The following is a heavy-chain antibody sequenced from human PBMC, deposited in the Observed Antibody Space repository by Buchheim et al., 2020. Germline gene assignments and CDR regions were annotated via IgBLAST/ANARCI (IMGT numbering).Heavy chain of an antibody. V-gene: IGHV4-30-4*01. CDR2: TYYSGST. CDR1: GGSISSGDYY. D-gene: IGHD3-22*01. Sequence: QVQLQESGPGLVKPSQTLSLTCTVSGGSISSGDYYWSWIRQPPGKGLEWIGYTYYSGSTYYNPSLKSRVTISVDTSKHQFSLKLSSVTAADTAVYYCAREREMDYYDSSGYPYAFDIWGQGT. J-gene: IGHJ3*02. CDR3: AREREMDYYDSSGYPYAFDI.